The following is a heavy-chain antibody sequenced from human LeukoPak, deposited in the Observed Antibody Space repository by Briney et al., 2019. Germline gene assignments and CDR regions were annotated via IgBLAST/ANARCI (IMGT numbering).Heavy chain of an antibody. CDR3: ARDPSNGYSSSSYYAFDI. Sequence: PSETLSLTCTVSGGSVNSRNYYWAWGRQPPGKGPEWIGSVYFTGSTQYNPSLKSRVTISVDTSKDQFSLKLVSATAADTAVYYCARDPSNGYSSSSYYAFDIWGQGTMVTVSS. V-gene: IGHV4-39*07. CDR1: GGSVNSRNYY. J-gene: IGHJ3*02. D-gene: IGHD6-13*01. CDR2: VYFTGST.